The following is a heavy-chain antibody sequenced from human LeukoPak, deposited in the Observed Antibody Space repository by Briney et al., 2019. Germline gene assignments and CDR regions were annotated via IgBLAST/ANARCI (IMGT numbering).Heavy chain of an antibody. CDR2: ISSSSSYI. Sequence: GGSLRLSCAASGFTFSSYSMNWVRQAPGKGLEWVSSISSSSSYIYYADSVKGRFTISRDNAKNSLYLQMNSLRVEDTAAYYCAKEGRSLQTYWGQGTLVTVSS. D-gene: IGHD5-24*01. V-gene: IGHV3-21*04. CDR1: GFTFSSYS. J-gene: IGHJ4*02. CDR3: AKEGRSLQTY.